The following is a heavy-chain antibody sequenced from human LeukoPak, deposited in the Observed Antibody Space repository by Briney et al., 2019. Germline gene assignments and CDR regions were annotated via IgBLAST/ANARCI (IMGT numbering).Heavy chain of an antibody. V-gene: IGHV3-21*01. J-gene: IGHJ6*03. CDR1: GFTFDTYN. CDR3: TRYSEVYYYVDV. Sequence: GGSLRLSCAASGFTFDTYNFNWVRQAPGKGLEWVATIRSHSSYRHYGDSVKGRFTISRDDAERSVYLQMDSVRVEDTAVYFCTRYSEVYYYVDVWGTGTTVTVSS. CDR2: IRSHSSYR. D-gene: IGHD2-21*01.